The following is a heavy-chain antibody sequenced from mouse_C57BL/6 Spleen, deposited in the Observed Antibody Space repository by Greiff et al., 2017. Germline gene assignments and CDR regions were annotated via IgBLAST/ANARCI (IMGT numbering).Heavy chain of an antibody. CDR1: GYTFTSYG. D-gene: IGHD2-2*01. CDR3: ARSRGYDEGGGFDY. CDR2: IYPRSGNT. J-gene: IGHJ2*01. V-gene: IGHV1-81*01. Sequence: QVQLQQSGAELARPGASVKLSCKASGYTFTSYGISWVKQRTGQGLEWIGEIYPRSGNTYYNEKFKGKATLTADKSSSTADMQLRRLTSEDSAVCFWARSRGYDEGGGFDYWGEGTTLTVSS.